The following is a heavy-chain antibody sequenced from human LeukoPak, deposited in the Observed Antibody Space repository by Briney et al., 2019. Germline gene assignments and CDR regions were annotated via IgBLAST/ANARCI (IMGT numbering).Heavy chain of an antibody. V-gene: IGHV4-4*07. CDR1: GDSISNYY. D-gene: IGHD6-13*01. Sequence: SETLSLTCTVSGDSISNYYWDWIRQPAGKGLEWIGRIHNSANINYNPSLKSRVTVSVDTSKNQFSLNLRSVTAADTAVYYCATLYISSGDYWGQGTLVTVSS. CDR3: ATLYISSGDY. CDR2: IHNSANI. J-gene: IGHJ4*02.